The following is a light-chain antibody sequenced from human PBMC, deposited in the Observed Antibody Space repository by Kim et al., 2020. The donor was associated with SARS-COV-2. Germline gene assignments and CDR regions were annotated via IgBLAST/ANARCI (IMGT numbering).Light chain of an antibody. CDR3: QQYNDWYPRT. CDR1: KKIDSN. V-gene: IGKV3-15*01. J-gene: IGKJ1*01. CDR2: GAS. Sequence: IVMTQYPATLCVSPGERAVLSCRASKKIDSNLAWYQHKPGQPLRLLIYGASTRVTGILARFSGSGSGTEFTLTINSLQSEDFAIYFFQQYNDWYPRTFGQGTKL.